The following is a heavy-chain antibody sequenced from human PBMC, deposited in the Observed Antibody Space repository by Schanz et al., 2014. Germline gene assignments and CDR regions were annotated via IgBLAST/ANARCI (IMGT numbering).Heavy chain of an antibody. CDR1: GFTFSGYG. V-gene: IGHV3-30*18. Sequence: QVQLVESGGGVVQPGRSLRLSCVTSGFTFSGYGMHWARQAPGNGLEWVAYISYDGRNNFQADSVRGRFTISRDNSKNTVNLQMNSLRAEDTAVYYCAKEKEEVAADGSFFDYWGQGTLVTVSS. J-gene: IGHJ4*02. CDR2: ISYDGRNN. D-gene: IGHD6-13*01. CDR3: AKEKEEVAADGSFFDY.